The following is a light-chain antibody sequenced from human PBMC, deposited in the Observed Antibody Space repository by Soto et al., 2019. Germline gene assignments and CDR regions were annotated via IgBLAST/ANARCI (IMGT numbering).Light chain of an antibody. CDR1: SSNIGSNT. CDR2: SNN. J-gene: IGLJ2*01. V-gene: IGLV1-44*01. CDR3: AAWDDSLNGVV. Sequence: QSVLTQPPSASGTPGQRVTISCSGSSSNIGSNTVNWYQQLPGTAPKLLIYSNNQRPSGVPDRFSGSKSGTSASLAISGLQSEDEVEYYCAAWDDSLNGVVFGGGTKVTVL.